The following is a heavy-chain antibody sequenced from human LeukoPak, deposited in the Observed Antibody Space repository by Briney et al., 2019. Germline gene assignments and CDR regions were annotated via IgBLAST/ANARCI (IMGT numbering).Heavy chain of an antibody. CDR3: ARSRDCSSTSCLPFDY. CDR1: GGTFSSYA. CDR2: VIPIFGTA. V-gene: IGHV1-69*05. D-gene: IGHD2-2*01. J-gene: IGHJ4*02. Sequence: ASVKVSCKASGGTFSSYAISWVRHAPGQGLEWMGGVIPIFGTANYAQKFQGRVTITTDESTSTAYMELSSLRSGDTAVYYCARSRDCSSTSCLPFDYWGQGTLVTVSS.